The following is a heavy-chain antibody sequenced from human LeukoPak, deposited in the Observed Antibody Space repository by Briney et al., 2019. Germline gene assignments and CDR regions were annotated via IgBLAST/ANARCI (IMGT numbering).Heavy chain of an antibody. V-gene: IGHV3-48*01. CDR2: ISSSSSTI. J-gene: IGHJ4*02. CDR3: AKGPRIAARQELTDY. CDR1: GLTFSSYS. Sequence: GGSLRLSCAASGLTFSSYSMNWVRQAPGKGLEWVSYISSSSSTIYYADSVKGRFTISRDNSKNTLYLQMNSLRAEDTAVYYCAKGPRIAARQELTDYWGQGTLVTVSS. D-gene: IGHD6-6*01.